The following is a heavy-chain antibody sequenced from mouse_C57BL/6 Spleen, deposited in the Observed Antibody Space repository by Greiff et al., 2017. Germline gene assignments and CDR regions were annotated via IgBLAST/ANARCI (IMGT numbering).Heavy chain of an antibody. Sequence: LVESGAELVKPGASVKISCKASGYAFSSYWMNWVKQRPGKGLEWIGQIYPGDGDTNYNGKFKGKATLTADKSSSTAYMQLSSLTSEDSAVYFCAKSNYGSSNWYFDVWGTGTTVTVSS. D-gene: IGHD1-1*01. CDR3: AKSNYGSSNWYFDV. CDR1: GYAFSSYW. J-gene: IGHJ1*03. CDR2: IYPGDGDT. V-gene: IGHV1-80*01.